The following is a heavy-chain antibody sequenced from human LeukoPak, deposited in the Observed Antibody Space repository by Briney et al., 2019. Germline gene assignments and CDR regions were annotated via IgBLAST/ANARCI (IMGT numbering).Heavy chain of an antibody. Sequence: PSETLSLTCTVSGGSISSYYWSWIRQPPGKGLEWIGYIYYSGSTNYNPSLKSRVTISVDTSKNQFSLKLSSVTASDTAVYYCARIGHEDYYFDYWGQGTLVTVSS. CDR2: IYYSGST. V-gene: IGHV4-59*01. CDR1: GGSISSYY. J-gene: IGHJ4*02. CDR3: ARIGHEDYYFDY.